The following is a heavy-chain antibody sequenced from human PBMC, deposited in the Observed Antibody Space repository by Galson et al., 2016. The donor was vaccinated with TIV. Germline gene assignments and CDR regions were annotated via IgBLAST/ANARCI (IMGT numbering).Heavy chain of an antibody. CDR1: GFTFSAYG. J-gene: IGHJ4*02. D-gene: IGHD6-6*01. CDR3: AREGHYSSLSPGYYFDY. Sequence: SLRLSCAASGFTFSAYGMHWVRQAPGKGLEWVAFMWFDGRNLDYADSVKGQLTISRDNYKNTLYLQINSLSAEDTAVYHGAREGHYSSLSPGYYFDYWVQGTLVTVSS. CDR2: MWFDGRNL. V-gene: IGHV3-33*01.